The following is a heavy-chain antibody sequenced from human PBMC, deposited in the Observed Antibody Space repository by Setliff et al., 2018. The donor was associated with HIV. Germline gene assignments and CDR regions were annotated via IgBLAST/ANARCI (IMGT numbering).Heavy chain of an antibody. CDR3: ALSSTTTRPYNWFDP. CDR1: GYTSTGYY. J-gene: IGHJ5*02. V-gene: IGHV1-2*02. CDR2: INPNDGGA. Sequence: ASVKVSCKASGYTSTGYYVHWVRQAPGQGLEWMGWINPNDGGANYAPRFQGRVTMTSNTSITVASMELSSLRSDDTAVYYCALSSTTTRPYNWFDPWGQGTLVTVS. D-gene: IGHD1-1*01.